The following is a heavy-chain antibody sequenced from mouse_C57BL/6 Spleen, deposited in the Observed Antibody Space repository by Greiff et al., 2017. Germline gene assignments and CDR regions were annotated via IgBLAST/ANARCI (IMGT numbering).Heavy chain of an antibody. D-gene: IGHD2-3*01. CDR2: ISSGGSYT. CDR3: ARHDYDGYSWLAY. Sequence: EVNVVESGGDLVKPGGSLKLSCAASGFTFSSYGMSWVRQTPDKRLEWVATISSGGSYTYYPDSVKGRFTISRDNAKNTLYLQMSSLKSEDTAMYYCARHDYDGYSWLAYWGQGTLVTVSA. CDR1: GFTFSSYG. J-gene: IGHJ3*01. V-gene: IGHV5-6*01.